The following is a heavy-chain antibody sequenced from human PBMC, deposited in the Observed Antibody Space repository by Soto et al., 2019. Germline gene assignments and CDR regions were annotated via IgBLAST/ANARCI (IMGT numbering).Heavy chain of an antibody. D-gene: IGHD2-2*01. CDR2: INPNSGGT. V-gene: IGHV1-2*04. J-gene: IGHJ6*02. Sequence: ASVKVSCKVSGYTFTGYYMHWVRQAPGQGLEWMGWINPNSGGTNYAQKFQGWVTMTRDTSISTAYMELSRLRSDDTAVYYCARDPRRRGYCSSTSCYSSYGMDVWGQGTTVTVSS. CDR1: GYTFTGYY. CDR3: ARDPRRRGYCSSTSCYSSYGMDV.